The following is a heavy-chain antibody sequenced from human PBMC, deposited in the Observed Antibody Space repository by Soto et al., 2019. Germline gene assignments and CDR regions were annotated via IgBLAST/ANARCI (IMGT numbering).Heavy chain of an antibody. CDR3: MTSVTTHDY. J-gene: IGHJ4*02. CDR2: IKQDGSQK. V-gene: IGHV3-7*01. Sequence: VRLAPGKGLEWVANIKQDGSQKNYVDSVKGRFTISRDNAKNSLYLQMSSLRAEDTAVYYCMTSVTTHDYWGQGTLVTVSS. D-gene: IGHD4-17*01.